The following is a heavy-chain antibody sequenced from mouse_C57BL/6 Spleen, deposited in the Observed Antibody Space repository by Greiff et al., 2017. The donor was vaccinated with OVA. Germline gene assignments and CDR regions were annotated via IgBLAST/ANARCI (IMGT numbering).Heavy chain of an antibody. CDR2: IDPSDSYT. Sequence: QVQLQQPGAELVKPGASVKLSCKASGYTFTSYWMQWVKQRPGQGLEWIGEIDPSDSYTNYNQKFKGKATLTVDTSSSTAYMQLSSLTSEDSAVYYCARDDRGYAMDYWGQGTSVTVSS. CDR3: ARDDRGYAMDY. D-gene: IGHD2-14*01. V-gene: IGHV1-50*01. J-gene: IGHJ4*01. CDR1: GYTFTSYW.